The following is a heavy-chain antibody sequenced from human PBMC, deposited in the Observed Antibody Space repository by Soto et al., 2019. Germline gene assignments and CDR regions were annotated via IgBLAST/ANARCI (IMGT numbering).Heavy chain of an antibody. Sequence: GESLRLSCAASGFTFSSYGMHWVRQAPGKGLEWVAVISYDGSNKYYADSVKGRFTISRDNSKNTLYLQINSLRAEDTAVYYCAKDRIGEFDYWGQGTLVTVSS. CDR3: AKDRIGEFDY. D-gene: IGHD2-15*01. CDR2: ISYDGSNK. V-gene: IGHV3-30*18. J-gene: IGHJ4*02. CDR1: GFTFSSYG.